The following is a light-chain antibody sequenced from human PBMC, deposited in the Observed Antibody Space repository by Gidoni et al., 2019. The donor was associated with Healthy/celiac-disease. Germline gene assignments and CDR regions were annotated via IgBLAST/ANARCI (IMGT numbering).Light chain of an antibody. Sequence: QSALTQPRSVSGSPGQSVTISCTGTSSDVGGYDYVSWYQQPPGKAPKLMIHDVTKRPSGVPDRFSGSKSDNTASVTISGLQAEDEADYYCCSYAGSYPWVFGGGTKLTVL. CDR2: DVT. CDR1: SSDVGGYDY. J-gene: IGLJ3*02. V-gene: IGLV2-11*01. CDR3: CSYAGSYPWV.